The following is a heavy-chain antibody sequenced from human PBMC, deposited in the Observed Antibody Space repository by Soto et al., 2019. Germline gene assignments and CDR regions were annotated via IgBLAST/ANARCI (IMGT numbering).Heavy chain of an antibody. CDR3: AKGRKYDSSGYYPRPLDY. V-gene: IGHV1-69*13. J-gene: IGHJ4*02. CDR2: IIPIFGTA. CDR1: GGTFSSYA. Sequence: VASVKVSCKASGGTFSSYAISWVRQAPGQGLEWMGGIIPIFGTANYAQKFQGRVTITADESTSTAYMELSSLRSEDTAVYYCAKGRKYDSSGYYPRPLDYWGQGTLVTVSS. D-gene: IGHD3-22*01.